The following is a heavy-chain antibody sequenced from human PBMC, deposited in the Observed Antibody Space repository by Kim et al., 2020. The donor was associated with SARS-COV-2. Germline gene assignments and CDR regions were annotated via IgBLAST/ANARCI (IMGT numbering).Heavy chain of an antibody. V-gene: IGHV3-23*01. Sequence: GGSLRLSCGASGFTVNNFAMRWVRQAPGKGLEWVSTDTGGGGRTFYADSVKGRFTISRDNSKNTVFLQMNSVRAEDTAVYYCAKAQPLSSGGYVFEDWGQGTLVSVPS. CDR2: DTGGGGRT. J-gene: IGHJ4*02. D-gene: IGHD6-19*01. CDR3: AKAQPLSSGGYVFED. CDR1: GFTVNNFA.